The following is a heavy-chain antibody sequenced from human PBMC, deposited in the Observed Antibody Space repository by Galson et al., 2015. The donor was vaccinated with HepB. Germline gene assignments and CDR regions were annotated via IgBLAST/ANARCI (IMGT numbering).Heavy chain of an antibody. V-gene: IGHV1-69*13. CDR3: ARVVLSGIVGPTEGAFDI. D-gene: IGHD1-26*01. J-gene: IGHJ3*02. CDR1: GGTFSSYA. Sequence: SVKVSCKASGGTFSSYAISWVRQAPGQGLEWMGGIIPIFGTANYAQKFQGRVTITADESTSTAYMELSSLRSEDTAVYYCARVVLSGIVGPTEGAFDIWGQGTMVTVSS. CDR2: IIPIFGTA.